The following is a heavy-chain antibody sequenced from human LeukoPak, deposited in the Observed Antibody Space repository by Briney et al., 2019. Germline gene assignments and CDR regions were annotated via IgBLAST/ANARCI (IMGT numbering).Heavy chain of an antibody. CDR1: GYTFTGYY. CDR2: INPNSGGT. CDR3: AVNDSGDYVPSN. J-gene: IGHJ4*02. Sequence: ASVTVSCKASGYTFTGYYMHWVRQAPGQGLEWMGRINPNSGGTNYAQKFQGRVTMTRDTSISTAYMKLSRLRSDDTAVYYCAVNDSGDYVPSNWGQGTLVTVSS. D-gene: IGHD4-17*01. V-gene: IGHV1-2*06.